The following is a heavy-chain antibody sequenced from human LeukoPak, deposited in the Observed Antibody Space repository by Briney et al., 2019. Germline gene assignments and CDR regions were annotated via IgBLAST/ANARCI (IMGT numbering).Heavy chain of an antibody. CDR1: GFTFSSYS. CDR2: ISSSSSYI. V-gene: IGHV3-21*01. CDR3: ARSFGVIAAAGTDY. J-gene: IGHJ4*02. D-gene: IGHD6-13*01. Sequence: GGSLRLSCAASGFTFSSYSMNWVRQAPGKGLEWVSSISSSSSYIYYADSVKGRFTISRDNAKNSLYLQMNSLRAEDTAVYYCARSFGVIAAAGTDYWGQGTLVTVSS.